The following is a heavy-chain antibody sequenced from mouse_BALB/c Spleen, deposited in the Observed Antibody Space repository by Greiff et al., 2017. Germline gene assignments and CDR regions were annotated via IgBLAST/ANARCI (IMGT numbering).Heavy chain of an antibody. J-gene: IGHJ4*01. V-gene: IGHV5-6-5*01. CDR2: ISSGGST. D-gene: IGHD1-1*01. CDR3: ARADGSSYKGAMDY. CDR1: GFTFSSYA. Sequence: EVQLVESGGGLVKPGGSLKLSCAASGFTFSSYAMSWVRQTPEKRLEWVASISSGGSTYYPDSVKGRFTISRDNARNILYLQMSSLRSEDTAMYYCARADGSSYKGAMDYWGQGTSVTVSS.